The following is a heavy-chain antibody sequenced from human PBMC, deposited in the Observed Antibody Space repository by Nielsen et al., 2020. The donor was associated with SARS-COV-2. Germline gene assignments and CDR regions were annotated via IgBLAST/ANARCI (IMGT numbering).Heavy chain of an antibody. CDR1: GFTFSNYA. Sequence: SLKISCAASGFTFSNYAMHWVRQAPGKGLEWVSGISWNSGSIGYADSVKGRFTISRDNSNNTVYLQMNSLRSEDTAVYYCATNSDWRHDYWGQGTLVTVST. CDR2: ISWNSGSI. CDR3: ATNSDWRHDY. D-gene: IGHD6-19*01. V-gene: IGHV3-9*01. J-gene: IGHJ4*02.